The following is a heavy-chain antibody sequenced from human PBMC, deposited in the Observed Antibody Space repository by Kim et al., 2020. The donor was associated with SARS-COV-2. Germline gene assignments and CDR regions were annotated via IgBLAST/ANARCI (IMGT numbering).Heavy chain of an antibody. CDR1: GFTVSSNY. Sequence: GGSLRLSCAASGFTVSSNYMSWVRQAPGKGLEWVSVIYSGGSTYYADSVKGRFTISRDNSKNTLYLQMNSLRAEDTAVYYCARDVGHSSSWQYYFDYWGQGTLVTVSS. CDR3: ARDVGHSSSWQYYFDY. J-gene: IGHJ4*02. CDR2: IYSGGST. D-gene: IGHD6-13*01. V-gene: IGHV3-53*01.